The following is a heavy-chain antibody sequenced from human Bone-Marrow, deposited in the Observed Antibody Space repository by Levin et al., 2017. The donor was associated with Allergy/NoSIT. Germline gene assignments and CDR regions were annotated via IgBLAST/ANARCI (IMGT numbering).Heavy chain of an antibody. D-gene: IGHD1-1*01. J-gene: IGHJ4*02. V-gene: IGHV3-30*04. CDR1: GFDFSSDS. CDR2: IFFDGSRQ. CDR3: ARGWTAFDY. Sequence: LSLTCVASGFDFSSDSMHWVRQAPGKGLEWVAIIFFDGSRQYYTDSVKGRFTVSRDNSNNTLYLQMNSLRPDDTAVYYCARGWTAFDYWGRGSLVTVSS.